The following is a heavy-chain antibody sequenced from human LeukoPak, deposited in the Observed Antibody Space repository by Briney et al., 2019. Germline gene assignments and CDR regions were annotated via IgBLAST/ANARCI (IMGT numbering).Heavy chain of an antibody. D-gene: IGHD5-24*01. CDR3: ARQREMDSYDAFGI. CDR2: IYYSGTT. J-gene: IGHJ3*02. CDR1: GCSVSSYY. Sequence: KTSETLCLTCTVSGCSVSSYYWTWIRQPPGKGLEWIGYIYYSGTTKYNPSLKSRVTMSVDTSKNQFSLKLSSVTAADTAVYYCARQREMDSYDAFGIWGQGTMVTVSS. V-gene: IGHV4-59*08.